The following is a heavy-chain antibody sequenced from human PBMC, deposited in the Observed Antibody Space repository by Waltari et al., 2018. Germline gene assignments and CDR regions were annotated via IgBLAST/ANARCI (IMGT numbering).Heavy chain of an antibody. J-gene: IGHJ3*02. Sequence: QMQLVESGGGVIQPGGSLRLSCAASGFTFSSFGMHWVRQAPGKGRGWVGFIRSDGDKQYYVDSVRGRFTISRDNSKNPVDLQMNSLTPEDTAKYYCAKRKTVWGRFPEDAFDIWGQGTMVTVSS. CDR1: GFTFSSFG. D-gene: IGHD3-16*01. CDR3: AKRKTVWGRFPEDAFDI. V-gene: IGHV3-30*02. CDR2: IRSDGDKQ.